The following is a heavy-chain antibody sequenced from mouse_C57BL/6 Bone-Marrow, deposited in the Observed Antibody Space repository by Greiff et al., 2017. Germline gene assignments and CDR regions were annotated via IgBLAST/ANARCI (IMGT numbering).Heavy chain of an antibody. V-gene: IGHV5-9-1*02. CDR3: TRRGLWPHYYAMDY. CDR1: GFTFSSYA. Sequence: EVQGVESGEGLVKPGGSLKLSCAASGFTFSSYAMSWVRQTPEKGLEWVAYISSGGDYIYYADTVKGRFTISRDNARNTLYLQMSSLKSEDTAMYYCTRRGLWPHYYAMDYWGKGTSVTVSS. CDR2: ISSGGDYI. D-gene: IGHD1-1*02. J-gene: IGHJ4*01.